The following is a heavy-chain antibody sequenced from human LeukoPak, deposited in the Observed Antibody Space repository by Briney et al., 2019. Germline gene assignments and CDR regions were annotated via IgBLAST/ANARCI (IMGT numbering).Heavy chain of an antibody. V-gene: IGHV4-4*07. CDR3: ASHYDSSGYHPRLFDY. D-gene: IGHD3-22*01. Sequence: SETLSLTCTVSGGSISGYYWSWIRQPAGKGLEWIGRLSTSGTTNYNPSLKSRLTMSLDTSKNQLSLNLTSVTAADTAVYYCASHYDSSGYHPRLFDYWGQGTLVTVSS. J-gene: IGHJ4*02. CDR1: GGSISGYY. CDR2: LSTSGTT.